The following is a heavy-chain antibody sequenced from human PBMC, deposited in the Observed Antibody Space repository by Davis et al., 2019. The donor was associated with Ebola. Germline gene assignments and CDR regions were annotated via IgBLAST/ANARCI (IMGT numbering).Heavy chain of an antibody. J-gene: IGHJ6*04. V-gene: IGHV3-11*04. Sequence: PRGSLRPSCAASGFTFSDYYMSWIRQAPGKGLEWVSFISSSGSTIYYADSVKGRFTISRDNAKNSLYLQMNSLRAEDTAVYYCAIVSASLVSGDVWGKGTTVTVSS. CDR3: AIVSASLVSGDV. CDR2: ISSSGSTI. D-gene: IGHD2-2*01. CDR1: GFTFSDYY.